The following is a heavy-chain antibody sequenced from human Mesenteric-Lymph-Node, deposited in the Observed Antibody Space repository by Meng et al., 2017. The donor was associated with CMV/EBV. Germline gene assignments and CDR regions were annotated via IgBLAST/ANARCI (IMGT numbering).Heavy chain of an antibody. V-gene: IGHV4-61*05. CDR1: GGSISSSSYY. CDR3: ARQGGYDSHVGY. Sequence: GSLRLSCTVSGGSISSSSYYWGWLRQLPGKGREWIVYIYYSGSTNYNPSLKSRVTISLDTYKNQFSLNLSSVTAADTAVYYCARQGGYDSHVGYWGQGTLVTVSS. CDR2: IYYSGST. J-gene: IGHJ4*02. D-gene: IGHD5-12*01.